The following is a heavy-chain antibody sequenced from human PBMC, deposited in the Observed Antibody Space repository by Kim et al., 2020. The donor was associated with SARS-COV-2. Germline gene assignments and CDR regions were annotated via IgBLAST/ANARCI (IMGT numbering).Heavy chain of an antibody. CDR1: GFTFSSYS. CDR3: ARTDCSSTSCPFDY. V-gene: IGHV3-48*02. D-gene: IGHD2-2*01. Sequence: GGSLRLSCAASGFTFSSYSMNWVRQAPGKGLEWVSYISSSSTIYYADSVKGRFTISRDNAKNSLYLQMNSLRDEDTAVYYCARTDCSSTSCPFDYWGQGT. J-gene: IGHJ4*02. CDR2: ISSSSTI.